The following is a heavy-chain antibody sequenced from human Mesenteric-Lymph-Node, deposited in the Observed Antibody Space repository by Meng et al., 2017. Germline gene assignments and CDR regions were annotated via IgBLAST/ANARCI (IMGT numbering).Heavy chain of an antibody. D-gene: IGHD1-26*01. CDR2: IYYSGST. CDR1: GGSISSGGYY. J-gene: IGHJ4*02. Sequence: SETLSLTCTVSGGSISSGGYYWSWIRQHPGKGLEWIGYIYYSGSTYYNPSLKSLVTISVDTSKNQFSLKLSSVTAADTAVYYCARHSGSYLRYYFDYWGQGTLVTVSS. CDR3: ARHSGSYLRYYFDY. V-gene: IGHV4-31*01.